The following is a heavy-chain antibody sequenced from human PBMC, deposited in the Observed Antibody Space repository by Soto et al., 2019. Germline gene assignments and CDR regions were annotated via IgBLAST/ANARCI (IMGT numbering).Heavy chain of an antibody. Sequence: ASVKVSCKASGYTFTSSGISWVRQAPGQGLEWMGWISAYNGNTNYAQKLQGRVTMTTDTSTSTAYMELRSLRSDGTAVYYCARVYDFWSGYSEDAFDIWGQGTMVTVSS. CDR2: ISAYNGNT. D-gene: IGHD3-3*01. V-gene: IGHV1-18*01. CDR1: GYTFTSSG. CDR3: ARVYDFWSGYSEDAFDI. J-gene: IGHJ3*02.